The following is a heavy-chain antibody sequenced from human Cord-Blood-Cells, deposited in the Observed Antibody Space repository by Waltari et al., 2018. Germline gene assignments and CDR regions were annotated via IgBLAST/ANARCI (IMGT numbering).Heavy chain of an antibody. Sequence: QVQLQESGPGLVKPSQTLSLPCTVSAGSISNGAYAWSWIRQHPGTGLEWIGYIYYSGRTYYNPSLKSRVTISVDTSKNQFSLKLSSVTAADTAVYYCARDFSGSYYFDYWGQGTLVTVSS. V-gene: IGHV4-31*03. CDR1: AGSISNGAYA. D-gene: IGHD1-26*01. CDR3: ARDFSGSYYFDY. J-gene: IGHJ4*02. CDR2: IYYSGRT.